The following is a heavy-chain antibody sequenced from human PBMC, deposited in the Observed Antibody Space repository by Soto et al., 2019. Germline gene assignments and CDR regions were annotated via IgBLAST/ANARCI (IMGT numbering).Heavy chain of an antibody. V-gene: IGHV2-5*02. CDR1: GFSLSTGGVG. D-gene: IGHD4-4*01. J-gene: IGHJ5*02. CDR2: IYWDDDK. Sequence: QITLKESGPTLVKPTQTLTLTCTFSGFSLSTGGVGVGWIRQPPGKALEWLALIYWDDDKHYSPSLKSRLIITKDTSKNLVVLTMNNVDLVDTATYYCAHRRGNSNYYNWFGPWGQGTLVTVSS. CDR3: AHRRGNSNYYNWFGP.